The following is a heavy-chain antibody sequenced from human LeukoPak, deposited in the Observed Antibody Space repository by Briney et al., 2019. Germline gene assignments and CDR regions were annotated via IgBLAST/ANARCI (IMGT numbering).Heavy chain of an antibody. D-gene: IGHD2-21*01. CDR3: AKDRRFPWDSFDS. V-gene: IGHV3-23*01. CDR1: GFTFSSYA. J-gene: IGHJ4*02. CDR2: IDGSGGST. Sequence: GGSLRLSCVASGFTFSSYAMSWFRQAPGKGLEWVSAIDGSGGSTYYADSVKGRFTISRDNSKNTLYLQMNSMRAEDTAIYYCAKDRRFPWDSFDSWGQGTLVTVSS.